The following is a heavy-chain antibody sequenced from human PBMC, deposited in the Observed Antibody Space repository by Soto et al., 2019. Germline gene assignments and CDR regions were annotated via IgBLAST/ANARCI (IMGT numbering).Heavy chain of an antibody. CDR1: GGTFSSYT. D-gene: IGHD6-13*01. Sequence: SVKVSCKASGGTFSSYTISWVRQAPGQGLEWMGRIIPILGIANYAQKFQGRVTITADKSTSTAYMELSSLRSEDTAVYYCARSPPAADPVLIAWFDPWGQGTLVTVSS. V-gene: IGHV1-69*02. CDR3: ARSPPAADPVLIAWFDP. J-gene: IGHJ5*02. CDR2: IIPILGIA.